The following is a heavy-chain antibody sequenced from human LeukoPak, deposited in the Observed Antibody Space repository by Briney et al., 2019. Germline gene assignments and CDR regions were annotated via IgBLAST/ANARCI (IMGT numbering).Heavy chain of an antibody. Sequence: GGSLRLSCAASGFTFSSYGMHWVRQAPGKGLEWIGRIKSKTDGETTNYAEPVRGRFTISRDDSKSAVYLQMNSLKIEDTAVYYCTTDLGTYYHGSQRLIPIDYWGQGTLVTVSS. D-gene: IGHD3-10*01. J-gene: IGHJ4*02. CDR1: GFTFSSYG. V-gene: IGHV3-15*01. CDR3: TTDLGTYYHGSQRLIPIDY. CDR2: IKSKTDGETT.